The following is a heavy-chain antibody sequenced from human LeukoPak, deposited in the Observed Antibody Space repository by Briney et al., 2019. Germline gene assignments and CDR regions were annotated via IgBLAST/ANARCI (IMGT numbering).Heavy chain of an antibody. CDR3: AREMYSSTHAGFDY. V-gene: IGHV4-4*02. Sequence: SETLSLTCAVSGGSISSSNWWRWVRQPPGKGLEWIGEIYHSGSTNYNPSLKSRVTISVDKSKNQFSLKLSSVTAADTAVYYCAREMYSSTHAGFDYWGQGTLVTVSS. D-gene: IGHD6-13*01. J-gene: IGHJ4*02. CDR1: GGSISSSNW. CDR2: IYHSGST.